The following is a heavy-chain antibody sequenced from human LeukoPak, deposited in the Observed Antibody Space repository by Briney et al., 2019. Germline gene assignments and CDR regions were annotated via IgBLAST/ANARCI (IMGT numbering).Heavy chain of an antibody. CDR1: GGSISSSSYY. CDR3: AISRTPYFDY. D-gene: IGHD6-13*01. J-gene: IGHJ4*02. V-gene: IGHV4-39*01. CDR2: IYYSGST. Sequence: SETLSLTCTVSGGSISSSSYYWGWIRQPPGKGLEWIGSIYYSGSTYYNPSLKSRVAISVDTSKNQFSLKLSSVTAADTAVYYCAISRTPYFDYWGQGTLVTVSS.